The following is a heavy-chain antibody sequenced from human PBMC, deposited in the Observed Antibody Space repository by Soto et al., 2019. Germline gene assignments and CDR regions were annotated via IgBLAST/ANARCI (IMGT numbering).Heavy chain of an antibody. V-gene: IGHV4-31*03. CDR1: GGSISSGGYY. CDR2: IYYSGST. Sequence: QVQLQESGPGLVKPSQTLSLTCTVSGGSISSGGYYWSWIRQHPGKGLEWIGYIYYSGSTYYNPCLKCRVTISVDTSKNQFSLKLSSVTAADTAVYYCARQGGIVGATAADYWGQGTLVTVSS. CDR3: ARQGGIVGATAADY. J-gene: IGHJ4*02. D-gene: IGHD1-26*01.